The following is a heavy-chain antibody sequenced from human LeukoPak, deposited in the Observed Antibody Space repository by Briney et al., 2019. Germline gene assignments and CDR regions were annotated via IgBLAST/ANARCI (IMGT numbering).Heavy chain of an antibody. Sequence: SETLSLTCRVAGRSISDYYWSWIRQPPGKGLEWIGYIHYSGSTNYNPSLKSRVTISVDTSKNQFSLKLTSVTAADTAVYYCARLLSDYFDSWGQGTLVTVSS. CDR1: GRSISDYY. CDR3: ARLLSDYFDS. V-gene: IGHV4-59*08. J-gene: IGHJ4*02. D-gene: IGHD3-10*01. CDR2: IHYSGST.